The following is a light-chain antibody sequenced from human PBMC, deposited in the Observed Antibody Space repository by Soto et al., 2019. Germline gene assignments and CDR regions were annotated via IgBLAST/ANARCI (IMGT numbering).Light chain of an antibody. Sequence: DIPLTQSPSFLSASVGDRVTITCRASQGINIFLAWFQQKPGKAPNLLISAASTLQSGVPSRFSGSGSETQFTLTITSLQPEDSATYYCQQRNSYPRTFGQGTKVEIK. CDR3: QQRNSYPRT. J-gene: IGKJ2*01. CDR2: AAS. V-gene: IGKV1-9*01. CDR1: QGINIF.